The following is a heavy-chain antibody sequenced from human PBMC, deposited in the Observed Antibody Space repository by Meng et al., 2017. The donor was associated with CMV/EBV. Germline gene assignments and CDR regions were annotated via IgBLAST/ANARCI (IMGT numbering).Heavy chain of an antibody. V-gene: IGHV4-4*07. J-gene: IGHJ5*02. Sequence: HLTQCRHGLVKLSDPLSHTCLVSGGAISSYYRSWIRQPAGKGLEWIGRIYTSGSTNYNPSLKSRVTMSVDTSKNQFSLKLSSVTAADTAVYYCARSMVVAGDWFDPWGQGTLVTVSS. D-gene: IGHD2-15*01. CDR1: GGAISSYY. CDR2: IYTSGST. CDR3: ARSMVVAGDWFDP.